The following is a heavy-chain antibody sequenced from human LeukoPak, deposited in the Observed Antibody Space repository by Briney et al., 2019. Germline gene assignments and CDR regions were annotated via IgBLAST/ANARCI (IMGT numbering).Heavy chain of an antibody. D-gene: IGHD3-9*01. Sequence: GSLRLSCAASGFTFSDYNMNWVREAPGNGLEWVSYITNGGSTIHHADSVKGRFTIYRDNAKKTLYLQMNSLRAEDTAVYYCARSIGLTGGGVDVWGQETTVTV. CDR1: GFTFSDYN. V-gene: IGHV3-11*01. J-gene: IGHJ6*02. CDR2: ITNGGSTI. CDR3: ARSIGLTGGGVDV.